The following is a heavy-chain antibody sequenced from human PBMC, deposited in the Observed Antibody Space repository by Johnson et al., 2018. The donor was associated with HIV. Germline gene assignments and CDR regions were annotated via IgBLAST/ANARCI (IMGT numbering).Heavy chain of an antibody. D-gene: IGHD3-3*01. CDR1: GFTFDDYG. Sequence: VQLVESGGGVVRPGGSLRLSCAASGFTFDDYGMSWVRQAPGKGLEWVSGINWNGGNTGYADSVKGRFTISRDNARNFLYLQMNSVRAEDTAVYNCARDPSREEWLLGAFDIWGQGTTVTVSP. J-gene: IGHJ3*02. V-gene: IGHV3-20*01. CDR3: ARDPSREEWLLGAFDI. CDR2: INWNGGNT.